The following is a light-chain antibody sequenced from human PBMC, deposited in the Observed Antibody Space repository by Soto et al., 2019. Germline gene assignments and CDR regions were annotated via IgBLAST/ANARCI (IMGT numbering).Light chain of an antibody. CDR2: GAS. V-gene: IGKV3-15*01. CDR3: QQYHNWWT. CDR1: QSVSNN. J-gene: IGKJ1*01. Sequence: EIVMTQSPATLSVSPGERATLSCRASQSVSNNLAWYQQKPGQAPRLLISGASTRATGIPARFSGSGSGTEFTLTISSLQSEDFAVYYCQQYHNWWTFGQGTKV.